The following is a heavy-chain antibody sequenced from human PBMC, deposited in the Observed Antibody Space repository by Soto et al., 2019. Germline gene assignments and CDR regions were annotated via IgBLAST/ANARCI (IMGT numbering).Heavy chain of an antibody. CDR2: INSNGSST. CDR1: GFTFSSYW. Sequence: GGSLRLSCAASGFTFSSYWMHWVRQAPGKGLVWVSRINSNGSSTSYADSVKGRFTISRDNAKNTLYLQMNSLRAEDTAVYYCARENVNTAMIGFDYWGQGTLVTVSS. V-gene: IGHV3-74*01. D-gene: IGHD5-18*01. J-gene: IGHJ4*02. CDR3: ARENVNTAMIGFDY.